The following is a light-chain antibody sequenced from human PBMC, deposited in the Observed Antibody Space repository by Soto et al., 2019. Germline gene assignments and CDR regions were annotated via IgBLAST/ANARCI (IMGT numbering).Light chain of an antibody. CDR2: KAS. V-gene: IGKV1-5*03. CDR1: QTISSW. Sequence: IQMTQSAATLSGSVGSRVTITCRASQTISSWLAWYQQKPGKAPKLLIYKASTLKSGVPSRFSGSGSGTEFTLTISSLQPDDFATYYCQHYNSYSEAFGQGTKVDIK. CDR3: QHYNSYSEA. J-gene: IGKJ1*01.